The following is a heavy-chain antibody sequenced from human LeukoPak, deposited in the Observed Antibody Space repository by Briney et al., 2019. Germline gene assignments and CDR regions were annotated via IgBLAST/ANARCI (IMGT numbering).Heavy chain of an antibody. CDR3: CHSLSGRTGAFDI. Sequence: SQTLSLTCAISGDSVSSNSAAWNWIRQSPSRGLEWLGRTYYRSKWYNDYAVSVKSRITINPDTSKNQFSLPLDSVTPEDTAVYYCCHSLSGRTGAFDIWGRGTVVTVSS. CDR1: GDSVSSNSAA. J-gene: IGHJ3*02. D-gene: IGHD2-21*01. V-gene: IGHV6-1*01. CDR2: TYYRSKWYN.